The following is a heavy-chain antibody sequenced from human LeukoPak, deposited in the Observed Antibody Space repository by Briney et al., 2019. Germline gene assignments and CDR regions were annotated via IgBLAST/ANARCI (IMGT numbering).Heavy chain of an antibody. V-gene: IGHV1-2*02. D-gene: IGHD6-6*01. CDR2: INPNSGGT. CDR3: AATLSSSPVHDAFDI. Sequence: ASVKVSCKASGYTFTGYYMHWVRQAPGQGLEWMGWINPNSGGTNYAQKFRGRVTMTRDTSISTVYMELSRLRSDDTAVYYCAATLSSSPVHDAFDIWGQGTMVTVS. CDR1: GYTFTGYY. J-gene: IGHJ3*02.